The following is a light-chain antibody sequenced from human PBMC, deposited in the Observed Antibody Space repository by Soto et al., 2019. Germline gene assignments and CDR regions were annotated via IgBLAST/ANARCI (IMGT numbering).Light chain of an antibody. CDR3: AACDDSLNGPV. V-gene: IGLV1-44*01. Sequence: QSVLTQPPSASGTPGQRVSISCSGSSSNIGSNSVNWYQQLPGTAPKLLIYSNNQRPSGVPDRISGSKSGTSASLAISGLQSEDEADYYCAACDDSLNGPVFGTGTKVTVL. J-gene: IGLJ1*01. CDR2: SNN. CDR1: SSNIGSNS.